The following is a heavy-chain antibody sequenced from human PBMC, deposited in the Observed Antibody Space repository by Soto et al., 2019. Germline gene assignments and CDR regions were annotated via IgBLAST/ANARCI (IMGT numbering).Heavy chain of an antibody. CDR2: IHYSGDT. D-gene: IGHD2-21*02. CDR3: ARAAVAYCGGDCYSPFDY. J-gene: IGHJ4*02. CDR1: GRSISIGTYY. Sequence: SETLSLTCTVSGRSISIGTYYWSWIRQHPGKGLEWIGYIHYSGDTYYNPSLKSRVTMSVDTSKNHFSLKLSSVTAADTAVYYCARAAVAYCGGDCYSPFDYWGQGTLVTV. V-gene: IGHV4-31*03.